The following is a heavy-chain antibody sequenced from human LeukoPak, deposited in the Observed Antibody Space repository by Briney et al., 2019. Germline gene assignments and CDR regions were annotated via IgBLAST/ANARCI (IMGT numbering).Heavy chain of an antibody. CDR3: ARDTYGGNWSLGY. CDR2: INPNSGGT. Sequence: ASVKVSCKASGYTFTGYYMHWVRQAPGQGLEWMGWINPNSGGTNYAQKFQGRVSMTSATSISTAYMELSRLTSDDTAVYYCARDTYGGNWSLGYWGQGTLVTVSS. J-gene: IGHJ4*02. D-gene: IGHD4-23*01. V-gene: IGHV1-2*02. CDR1: GYTFTGYY.